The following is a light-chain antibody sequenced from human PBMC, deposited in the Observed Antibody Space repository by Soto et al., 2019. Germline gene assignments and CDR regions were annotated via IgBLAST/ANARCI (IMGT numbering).Light chain of an antibody. Sequence: QLVLTQSPSASASLGASVKLTCSLSSGHSSNNISWHQQQPETGPRYLMNLNSDGTYSKGDGTPDRFSASSAGADRYLTISSLQYEDEADYYCQTWGTGIVVFGGGTKVTVL. V-gene: IGLV4-69*01. CDR3: QTWGTGIVV. J-gene: IGLJ2*01. CDR2: LNSDGTY. CDR1: SGHSSNN.